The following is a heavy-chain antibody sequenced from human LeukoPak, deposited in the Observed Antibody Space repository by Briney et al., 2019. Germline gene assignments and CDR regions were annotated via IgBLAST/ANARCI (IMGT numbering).Heavy chain of an antibody. V-gene: IGHV1-24*01. D-gene: IGHD3-16*01. CDR2: FDREDGET. CDR1: GHTLTQLS. CDR3: ATDQDLAAPYTHPAGFTL. J-gene: IGHJ3*01. Sequence: ASVKVSCKVSGHTLTQLSMYWVRQAPGKGLEWLGGFDREDGETFFAEKVQGRVTMTEDTSTDTAYLELRSLRSEDRAMYYCATDQDLAAPYTHPAGFTLWGQGTVVTVSP.